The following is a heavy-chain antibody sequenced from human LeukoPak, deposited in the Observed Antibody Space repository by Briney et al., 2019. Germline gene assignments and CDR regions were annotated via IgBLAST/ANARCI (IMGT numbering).Heavy chain of an antibody. CDR2: TYCSSQWYN. V-gene: IGHV6-1*01. D-gene: IGHD2-2*01. CDR1: GDSVSRNNVA. J-gene: IGHJ4*02. Sequence: SQTLSLTCAISGDSVSRNNVAWNWIRQSPSRGLEWLGRTYCSSQWYNDYAVSVRSRITINPDTSKNQFSLQLNSVTPEDTAVYYCARGRDVVVVPAADFDYWGQGILVTVSS. CDR3: ARGRDVVVVPAADFDY.